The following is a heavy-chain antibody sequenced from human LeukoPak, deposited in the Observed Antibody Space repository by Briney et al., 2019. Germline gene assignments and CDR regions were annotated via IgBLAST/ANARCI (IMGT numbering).Heavy chain of an antibody. D-gene: IGHD4-17*01. V-gene: IGHV4-30-4*08. CDR3: ARGGATTVTDHWYNWFDP. CDR2: IYYSGST. CDR1: SGSFSDYY. J-gene: IGHJ5*02. Sequence: SESLSLTCAVCSGSFSDYYWDWIRQPPGKGLEWIGFIYYSGSTYYNPSLKSRVTISVDTSKNQFSLKLTSVTAADTAVYYCARGGATTVTDHWYNWFDPWGQGTLVTVSS.